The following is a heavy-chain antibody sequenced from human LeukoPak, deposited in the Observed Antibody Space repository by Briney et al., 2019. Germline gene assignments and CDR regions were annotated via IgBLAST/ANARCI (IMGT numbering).Heavy chain of an antibody. V-gene: IGHV1-8*01. J-gene: IGHJ4*02. Sequence: GALVKVSCKASGYTFTSYDINWVRQATGQGLEWMGWMNPNSGNTGYAQKFQGRVTMTRNTSISTAYMELSSLRSEDTAVYYCAREGTSSWYYFDYWGQGTLVTVSS. CDR2: MNPNSGNT. CDR1: GYTFTSYD. D-gene: IGHD6-13*01. CDR3: AREGTSSWYYFDY.